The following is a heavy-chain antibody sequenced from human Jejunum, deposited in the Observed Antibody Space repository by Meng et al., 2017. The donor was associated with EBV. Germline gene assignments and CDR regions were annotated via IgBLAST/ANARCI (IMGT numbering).Heavy chain of an antibody. V-gene: IGHV3-74*01. CDR3: ATGQGDSRYYFDS. Sequence: VQLVGPGGGLVQPGGSLRLSCAASGFTLSTYWMHWVRQAPGKGLVWVSRISSDGRSITYADSVKGRFTISRDNAKNTLYLQMNSLRVEDTAVYYCATGQGDSRYYFDSWSQGTLVTVSS. D-gene: IGHD3-10*01. J-gene: IGHJ4*02. CDR1: GFTLSTYW. CDR2: ISSDGRSI.